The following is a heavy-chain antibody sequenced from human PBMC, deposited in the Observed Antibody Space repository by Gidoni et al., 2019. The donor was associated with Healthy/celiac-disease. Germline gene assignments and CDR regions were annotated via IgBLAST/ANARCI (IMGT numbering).Heavy chain of an antibody. V-gene: IGHV3-48*01. J-gene: IGHJ5*02. CDR2: ISSSSSTI. CDR3: ARLATGIAAAGKGGWFDP. D-gene: IGHD6-13*01. CDR1: GFTFSSSS. Sequence: EVQLVESGGGLVQPGGSLRLSCAASGFTFSSSSMNWVRQAPGKGLEWVSYISSSSSTIYYADSVKGRFTISRDNAKNSLYLQMNSLRAEDTAVYYCARLATGIAAAGKGGWFDPWGQGTLVTVSS.